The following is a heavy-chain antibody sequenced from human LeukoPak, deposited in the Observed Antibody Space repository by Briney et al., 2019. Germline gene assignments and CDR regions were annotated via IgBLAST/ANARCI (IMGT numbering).Heavy chain of an antibody. CDR1: GFTFTSYS. CDR3: ARATFYSSSWYSGSVDV. J-gene: IGHJ6*02. V-gene: IGHV3-74*01. D-gene: IGHD6-13*01. Sequence: PGGSLRLSCSASGFTFTSYSINWVRQAPGKGLVWVSHINSDGSSTTYADSVKGRFTISRDNAKNTLYLQMNSLRAEDTAVYYCARATFYSSSWYSGSVDVWGQGTTVTVSS. CDR2: INSDGSST.